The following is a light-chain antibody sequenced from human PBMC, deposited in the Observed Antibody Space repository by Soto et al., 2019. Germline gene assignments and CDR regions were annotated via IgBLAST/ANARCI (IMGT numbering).Light chain of an antibody. Sequence: VLTQPPSVSGAPGQRVTISCTGSSSNIGAGYDVHWYQQLPGTAPKLLIYGNSNRPSGVPDRFSGSKSGTSASLAITGLQAEDEADYYCQSYDSSLSGAVFGGGTQLTVL. CDR3: QSYDSSLSGAV. CDR1: SSNIGAGYD. J-gene: IGLJ7*01. V-gene: IGLV1-40*01. CDR2: GNS.